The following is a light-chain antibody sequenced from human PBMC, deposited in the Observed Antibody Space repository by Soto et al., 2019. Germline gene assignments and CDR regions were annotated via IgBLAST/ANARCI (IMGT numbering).Light chain of an antibody. Sequence: DIQMTLSPSTLSGSVGDRVTITCLASQTISSWLAWYQQKPGKAPKLLIYKASTLKSGVPSRFSGSGSGTEFTLTISSLQPDDFATYYCQHYNSYSEAFGQGTMVETK. CDR3: QHYNSYSEA. J-gene: IGKJ1*01. V-gene: IGKV1-5*03. CDR1: QTISSW. CDR2: KAS.